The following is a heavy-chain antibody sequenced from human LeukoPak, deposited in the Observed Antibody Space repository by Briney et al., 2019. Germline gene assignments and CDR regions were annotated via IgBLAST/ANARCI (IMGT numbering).Heavy chain of an antibody. J-gene: IGHJ4*02. D-gene: IGHD2-21*01. CDR2: SSPTGDIT. CDR1: GGSFSGNY. V-gene: IGHV4-34*01. CDR3: ARVPDFIARPCDS. Sequence: PSETLSLTCAVYGGSFSGNYWTLIRQTPGRGLEWIGESSPTGDITGYNPSLRGRATISVDSSKKQFSLKLTSVTAADTGVYYCARVPDFIARPCDSWGPGTLVTASS.